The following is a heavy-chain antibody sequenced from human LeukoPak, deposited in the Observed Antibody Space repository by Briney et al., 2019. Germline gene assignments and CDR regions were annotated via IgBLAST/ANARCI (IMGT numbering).Heavy chain of an antibody. D-gene: IGHD2-2*01. CDR1: GGSISSYY. J-gene: IGHJ5*02. V-gene: IGHV4-59*08. Sequence: SETLSLTCTVSGGSISSYYWSWIRQPPGKGLEWIGYIYYSGSTNYNPALKSRVTISVDTSKNQFSLKLSSVTAAGTAVHYCARQFKVGDWFDPWGQRTLVTVSS. CDR2: IYYSGST. CDR3: ARQFKVGDWFDP.